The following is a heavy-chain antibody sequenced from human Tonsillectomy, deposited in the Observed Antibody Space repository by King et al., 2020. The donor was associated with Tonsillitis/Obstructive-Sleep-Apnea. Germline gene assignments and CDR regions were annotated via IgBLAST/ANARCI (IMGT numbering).Heavy chain of an antibody. CDR1: GFSLSTSGVG. CDR3: ALLGADDAFDI. CDR2: IYWDDDK. V-gene: IGHV2-5*02. J-gene: IGHJ3*02. D-gene: IGHD1-26*01. Sequence: TLKESGPTLVKPTQTLTLTCTFSGFSLSTSGVGVGWIRQPPGKALEWLALIYWDDDKRYSPSLKSRLTITKDTSKNQVVLTMTNTDPVDTATYYCALLGADDAFDIWGQGTMVTVSS.